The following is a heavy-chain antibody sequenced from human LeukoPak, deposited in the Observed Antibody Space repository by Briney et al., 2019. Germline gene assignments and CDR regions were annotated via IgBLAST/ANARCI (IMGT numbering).Heavy chain of an antibody. J-gene: IGHJ4*02. CDR1: GFTFRSYW. V-gene: IGHV3-7*01. D-gene: IGHD5-12*01. CDR3: ARVGYSGWNLEY. CDR2: INQDGSVK. Sequence: GGSLRLSCAASGFTFRSYWMSWVRQAPGKGLEWVANINQDGSVKYHVDSVKGRFTISRDNAKNSLYVQMNSLRDEDTAVYYCARVGYSGWNLEYWGQGTLVTVSS.